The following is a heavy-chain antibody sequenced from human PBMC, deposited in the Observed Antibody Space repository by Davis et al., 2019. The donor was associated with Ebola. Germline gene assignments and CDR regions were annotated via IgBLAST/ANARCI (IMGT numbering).Heavy chain of an antibody. Sequence: ASVKVSCKASGYTFTSYGISWVRQAPGQGLEWMGWINTNTGNPTYAQGFTGRFVFSLDTSVSTAYLQISSLKAEDTAVYYCARMITMVRGVINNWFDPWGQGTLVTVSS. CDR3: ARMITMVRGVINNWFDP. D-gene: IGHD3-10*01. J-gene: IGHJ5*02. CDR1: GYTFTSYG. CDR2: INTNTGNP. V-gene: IGHV7-4-1*02.